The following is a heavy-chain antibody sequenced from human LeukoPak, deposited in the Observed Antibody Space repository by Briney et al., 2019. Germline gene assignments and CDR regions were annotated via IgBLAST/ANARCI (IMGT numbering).Heavy chain of an antibody. D-gene: IGHD3-10*01. CDR1: GFTSSSYW. V-gene: IGHV3-7*01. CDR3: ARSHSVLLWFGDDY. Sequence: GGSLRLSCAASGFTSSSYWMSWVRQAPGKGLEWVANIKQDGSEKYYVDSVKGRFTISRDNAKNSLYLQMNSLRAEDTAVYYCARSHSVLLWFGDDYWGQGTLVTVSS. CDR2: IKQDGSEK. J-gene: IGHJ4*02.